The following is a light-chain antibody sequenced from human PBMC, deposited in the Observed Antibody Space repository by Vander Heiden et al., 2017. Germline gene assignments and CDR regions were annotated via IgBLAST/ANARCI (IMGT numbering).Light chain of an antibody. CDR3: QQKDT. CDR2: GAS. J-gene: IGKJ2*01. V-gene: IGKV1-39*01. Sequence: DIQMTQSPSSLSASVGDRVSLTCRASQSNSRYMNWYQQKPGKAPKLLIYGASSLQSGVPSRFSGSGSGTDFTLTISSLQSEDFATYDGQQKDTFGQGTKLEIK. CDR1: QSNSRY.